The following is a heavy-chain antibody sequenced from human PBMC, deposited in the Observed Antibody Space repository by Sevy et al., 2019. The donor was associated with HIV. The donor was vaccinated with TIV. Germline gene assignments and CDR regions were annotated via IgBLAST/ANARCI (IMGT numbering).Heavy chain of an antibody. CDR2: ISSSGSTI. D-gene: IGHD2-2*01. CDR3: ARGDYCSSTSCYHYNWFDP. J-gene: IGHJ5*02. CDR1: GFTFSDYY. V-gene: IGHV3-11*01. Sequence: GGSLRLSCAASGFTFSDYYKSWIRQAPGKGLEWVSYISSSGSTIYYADSVKGRFTISRDNAKNSLYLQMNSLRAEDTAVYYCARGDYCSSTSCYHYNWFDPWGQGTLVTVSS.